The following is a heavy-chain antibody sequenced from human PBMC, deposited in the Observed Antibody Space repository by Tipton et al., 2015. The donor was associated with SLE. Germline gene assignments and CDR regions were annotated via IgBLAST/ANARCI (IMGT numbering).Heavy chain of an antibody. D-gene: IGHD6-25*01. V-gene: IGHV4-31*03. Sequence: TLSLTCSVSGGYISGGGYYWSWIRQPPGKGLEWIGYMYYTGDTYYNPSLQSRVTMSLDTSKNQFSLNLTSVTAADTAVYFCARSLTAADTYNWFDTWGQGTLVTVSS. CDR2: MYYTGDT. CDR1: GGYISGGGYY. J-gene: IGHJ5*02. CDR3: ARSLTAADTYNWFDT.